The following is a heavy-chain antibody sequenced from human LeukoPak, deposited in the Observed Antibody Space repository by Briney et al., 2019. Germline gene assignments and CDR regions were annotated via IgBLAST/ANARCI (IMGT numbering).Heavy chain of an antibody. V-gene: IGHV1-2*02. CDR1: GYTFTGYY. J-gene: IGHJ4*02. Sequence: ASVKVSCKASGYTFTGYYMHWVRQAPGQGLEWMGWVNPNSGGTNYAQKFQGRVTMTRDTSISTAYMELSRLRSDDTAVYYCARDLSGIAGYTYGRGIDYWGQGTLVTVSS. CDR3: ARDLSGIAGYTYGRGIDY. CDR2: VNPNSGGT. D-gene: IGHD5-18*01.